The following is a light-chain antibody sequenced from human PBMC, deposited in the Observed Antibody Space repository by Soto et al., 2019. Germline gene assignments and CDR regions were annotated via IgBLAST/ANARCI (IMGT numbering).Light chain of an antibody. J-gene: IGKJ1*01. CDR1: QSVSYK. CDR3: QQYNNWLAWK. Sequence: EIVLTQSPATLSVSPGERATLSCRASQSVSYKLAWYQQKPGQAPRLLIYGASTRATGIPARFSGSGSGTEFTLTISSLQSEKFAIYYCQQYNNWLAWKFGQWTKVEIK. V-gene: IGKV3-15*01. CDR2: GAS.